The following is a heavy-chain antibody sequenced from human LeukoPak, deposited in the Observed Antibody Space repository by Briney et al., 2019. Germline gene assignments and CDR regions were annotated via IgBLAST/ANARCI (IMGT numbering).Heavy chain of an antibody. CDR1: GGSISSYY. Sequence: PSETLSLTCTVSGGSISSYYWSWIRQPPGKGLEWIGYIYYSGSTNYNPSLKSRVTISVDTSKNQFSLKLSSVTAADTAVYYCARGARNYYCGMDVWGQGTTVTVSS. J-gene: IGHJ6*02. CDR2: IYYSGST. CDR3: ARGARNYYCGMDV. V-gene: IGHV4-59*01.